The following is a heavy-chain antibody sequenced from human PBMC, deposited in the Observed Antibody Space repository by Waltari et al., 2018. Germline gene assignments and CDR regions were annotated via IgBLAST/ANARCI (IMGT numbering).Heavy chain of an antibody. Sequence: QVQLQQWGAGLLKPSETLSLTCAVYGGSFIGYYWSWIRQPPGGGLGGIGEINHSGSTNYSPSLRSRVTISVDTSKNQFSLKLSSVTAADTAVYYCARRIAPRPSMDVWGKGTAVTVSS. V-gene: IGHV4-34*01. J-gene: IGHJ6*03. D-gene: IGHD6-6*01. CDR1: GGSFIGYY. CDR3: ARRIAPRPSMDV. CDR2: INHSGST.